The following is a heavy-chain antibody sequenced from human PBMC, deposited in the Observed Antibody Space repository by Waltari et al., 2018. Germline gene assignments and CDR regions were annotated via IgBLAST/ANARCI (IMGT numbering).Heavy chain of an antibody. V-gene: IGHV5-51*03. CDR1: GHTFTNYW. D-gene: IGHD1-26*01. Sequence: DAQLVQSGAEAKRPRASLKFSCKTSGHTFTNYWIGWVRQVPGEGLEWMGLFNPVNSDSRYSPSFQGQVTISVDNSISTAYLQWNSLASDTAVYYCARRPAMTGASLDYWGQGTLVTVSS. CDR2: FNPVNSDS. CDR3: ARRPAMTGASLDY. J-gene: IGHJ4*02.